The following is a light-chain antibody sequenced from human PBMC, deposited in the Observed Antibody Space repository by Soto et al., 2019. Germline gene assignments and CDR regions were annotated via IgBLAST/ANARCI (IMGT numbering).Light chain of an antibody. J-gene: IGKJ2*01. CDR1: QSVSSY. CDR3: QQRSNWPGT. Sequence: DIVLTQSPATLSLSPGERATLSCRASQSVSSYLAWYQHKPGKGPRLLIYDASNRATGIPARFSGSGSGTDFTLTISSLEPEDFAVYYCQQRSNWPGTFGQGTKLEIK. CDR2: DAS. V-gene: IGKV3-11*01.